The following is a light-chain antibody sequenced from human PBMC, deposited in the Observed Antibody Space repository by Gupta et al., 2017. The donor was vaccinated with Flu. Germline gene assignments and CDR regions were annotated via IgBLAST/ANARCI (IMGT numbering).Light chain of an antibody. Sequence: DIVITQSPHALVLTPGERDTINCKSSQCVLYSFKNENYLAWYQQKPGQPPKLLIYWASTRESGVPDRFSGSGSGTDFTLTISSLQAEDVAVYYCQQYYGTPLTFGGGTKVEIK. J-gene: IGKJ4*01. V-gene: IGKV4-1*01. CDR2: WAS. CDR1: QCVLYSFKNENY. CDR3: QQYYGTPLT.